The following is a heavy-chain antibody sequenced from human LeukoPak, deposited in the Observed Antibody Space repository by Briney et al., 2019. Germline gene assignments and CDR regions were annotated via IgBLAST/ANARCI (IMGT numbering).Heavy chain of an antibody. J-gene: IGHJ4*02. V-gene: IGHV4-39*07. CDR2: IYYSGST. Sequence: SETLSLTCTVSGGSISSGSYYWGWIRQPPGKGLEWIGSIYYSGSTYYNPSLKSRVTISVDTSKNQFSLKLSSVTAADTAVYYCARVPYDYVWGSYRYQYYFDYWGQGTLVTVSS. D-gene: IGHD3-16*02. CDR3: ARVPYDYVWGSYRYQYYFDY. CDR1: GGSISSGSYY.